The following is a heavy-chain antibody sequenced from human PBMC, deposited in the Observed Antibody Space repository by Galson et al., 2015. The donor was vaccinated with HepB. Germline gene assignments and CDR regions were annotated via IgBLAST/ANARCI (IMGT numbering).Heavy chain of an antibody. CDR2: IKSKTDGGTT. CDR1: GFTFSNAW. Sequence: SLRLSCAASGFTFSNAWMSWVRQAPGKGLEWVGRIKSKTDGGTTDYAAPVKGRFTISRDDSKNTLYLQMNSLKTEDTAVYYCTTDTVRWVGATGGSNYYYYGMDVWGQGTTVTVSS. D-gene: IGHD1-26*01. V-gene: IGHV3-15*01. J-gene: IGHJ6*02. CDR3: TTDTVRWVGATGGSNYYYYGMDV.